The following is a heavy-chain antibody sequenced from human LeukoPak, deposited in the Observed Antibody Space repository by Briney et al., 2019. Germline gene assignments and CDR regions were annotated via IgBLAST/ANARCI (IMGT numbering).Heavy chain of an antibody. D-gene: IGHD2-21*01. CDR1: GFTFISYA. CDR2: ISYDGSNK. J-gene: IGHJ3*02. V-gene: IGHV3-30*04. CDR3: ASLIVAVFDDAFDI. Sequence: GRSLRLSCAASGFTFISYAMHWVRQAPGKGLEWVAVISYDGSNKYYADSVKGRFTISRDNSKNTLYLQMNSLRAEDTAVYYCASLIVAVFDDAFDIWAQGTMVTVS.